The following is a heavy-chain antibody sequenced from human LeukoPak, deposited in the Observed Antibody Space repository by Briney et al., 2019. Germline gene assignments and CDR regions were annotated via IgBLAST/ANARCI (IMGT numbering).Heavy chain of an antibody. J-gene: IGHJ5*02. Sequence: GGSLRHSCAASGFTFSDYYMSWIRQAPGKGLEWVSYISSSGSTIYYADSVNGRFTISRDNAKNSLYLQMNSLRAEDTAVYYCARAPDCSSTSCYTNWFDPWGQGTLVTVSS. V-gene: IGHV3-11*01. CDR2: ISSSGSTI. CDR1: GFTFSDYY. CDR3: ARAPDCSSTSCYTNWFDP. D-gene: IGHD2-2*02.